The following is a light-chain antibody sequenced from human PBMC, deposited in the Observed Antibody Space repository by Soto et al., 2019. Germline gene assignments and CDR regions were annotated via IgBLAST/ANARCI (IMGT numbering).Light chain of an antibody. J-gene: IGKJ1*01. V-gene: IGKV1-5*03. CDR1: QTIDSW. Sequence: DIQRTQSPSTLSASVGDRVTITCRASQTIDSWLAWYQQRPGKPPNLLIYKASTLASGVPSRFSGSGSRTEFTLTINSLQPDDFATYYCQQYHIYSGTFGQGTKVDIK. CDR3: QQYHIYSGT. CDR2: KAS.